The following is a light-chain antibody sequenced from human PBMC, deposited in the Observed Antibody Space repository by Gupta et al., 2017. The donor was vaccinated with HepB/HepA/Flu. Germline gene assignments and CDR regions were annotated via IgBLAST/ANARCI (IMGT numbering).Light chain of an antibody. Sequence: DIQITQSPSTLSASVGDRVTITCRASQSISSWLAWYQQKAGKAPKLLIYKASSLESGVPSRFSGSGSGTEFTLTISSLQPDDFATYYCQQYNSYPVTFGQGTKLEIK. V-gene: IGKV1-5*03. CDR3: QQYNSYPVT. J-gene: IGKJ2*01. CDR2: KAS. CDR1: QSISSW.